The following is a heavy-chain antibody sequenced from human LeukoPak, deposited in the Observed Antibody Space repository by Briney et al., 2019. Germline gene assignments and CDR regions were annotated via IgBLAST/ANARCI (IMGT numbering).Heavy chain of an antibody. D-gene: IGHD4/OR15-4a*01. V-gene: IGHV5-51*01. J-gene: IGHJ6*03. CDR3: ARGFYGGYYYYYYMDV. Sequence: GESLRISCKGSGYSFTSYWIGWVRQMPGKGLEWMGIIYPGDSDTRYSPSFQGQVTISADRSISTAYLQWSSLKASDTAMYYCARGFYGGYYYYYYMDVWGKGTTVTVSS. CDR2: IYPGDSDT. CDR1: GYSFTSYW.